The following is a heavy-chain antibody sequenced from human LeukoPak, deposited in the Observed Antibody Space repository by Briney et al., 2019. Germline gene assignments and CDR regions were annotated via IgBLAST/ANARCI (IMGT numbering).Heavy chain of an antibody. CDR1: GRPISSYY. D-gene: IGHD5-18*01. CDR3: ASYSPYYYGMDV. V-gene: IGHV4-59*07. Sequence: DTLSLLRTVSGRPISSYYWSWIQPPPAKGLHGIGYIYNSGSTNYNPSLKSRVTISVDTSKNQFSLKLSSVTAADTAVYYCASYSPYYYGMDVWGKGTTVTVSS. CDR2: IYNSGST. J-gene: IGHJ6*04.